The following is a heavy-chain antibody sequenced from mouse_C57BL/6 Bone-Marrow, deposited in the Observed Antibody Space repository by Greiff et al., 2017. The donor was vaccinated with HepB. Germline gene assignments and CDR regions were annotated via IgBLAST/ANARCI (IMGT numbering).Heavy chain of an antibody. D-gene: IGHD1-1*01. CDR1: GFNIKDDY. CDR3: TTEIYYYGSSFDY. V-gene: IGHV14-4*01. J-gene: IGHJ2*01. CDR2: IDPENGDT. Sequence: VQLKQSGAELVRPGASVKLSCTASGFNIKDDYMHWVKQRPEQGLEWIGWIDPENGDTEYASKFQGKATITADTSSNTAYLQLSSLTSEDTAVYYCTTEIYYYGSSFDYWGQGTTLTVSS.